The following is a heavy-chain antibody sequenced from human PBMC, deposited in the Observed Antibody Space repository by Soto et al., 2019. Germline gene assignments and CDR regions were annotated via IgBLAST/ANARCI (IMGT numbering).Heavy chain of an antibody. CDR3: AKDPEAFLYYYDSSGLGYFDY. D-gene: IGHD3-22*01. CDR2: ISYDGSNK. V-gene: IGHV3-30*18. Sequence: PGGSLRLSCAASGFTFSSYGMHWVRQAPGKGLEWVAVISYDGSNKYYADSVKGRFTISRDNSKNTLYLQMNSLRAEDTAVYYCAKDPEAFLYYYDSSGLGYFDYWGQGTLVTVSS. CDR1: GFTFSSYG. J-gene: IGHJ4*02.